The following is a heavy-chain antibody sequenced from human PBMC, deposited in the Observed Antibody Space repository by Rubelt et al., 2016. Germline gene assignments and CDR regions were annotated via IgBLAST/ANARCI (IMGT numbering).Heavy chain of an antibody. Sequence: QVQLQQWGAGLLKPSETLSLTCAVYGGSFSGYYWSWIRQPPGKGLEWIGEIYHSGSTNYNPSLKSRVTISVDKSKNQFSLRRGSVTAADTAVYYCAAGHIAAAANVIDYWGQGTLVTVSS. J-gene: IGHJ4*02. CDR1: GGSFSGYY. CDR2: IYHSGST. V-gene: IGHV4-34*01. D-gene: IGHD6-13*01. CDR3: AAGHIAAAANVIDY.